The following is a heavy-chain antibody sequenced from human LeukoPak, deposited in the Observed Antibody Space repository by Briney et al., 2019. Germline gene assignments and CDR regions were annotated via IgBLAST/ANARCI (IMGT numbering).Heavy chain of an antibody. D-gene: IGHD2-2*01. CDR1: GYTFTGYY. J-gene: IGHJ6*03. CDR2: INPNSGGT. Sequence: ASVKVSCKASGYTFTGYYMHWVRQAPGQGLEWMGWINPNSGGTNYAQKFQGRVTMTRDTSISTAYMELSRLRSDDTAVYYCARGLGYCSSTSCYPSPSHYYYMDVWGKGTTVTVSS. V-gene: IGHV1-2*02. CDR3: ARGLGYCSSTSCYPSPSHYYYMDV.